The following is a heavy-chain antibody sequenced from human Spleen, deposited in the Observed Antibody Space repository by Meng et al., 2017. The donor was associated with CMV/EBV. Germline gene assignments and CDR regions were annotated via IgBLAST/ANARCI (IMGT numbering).Heavy chain of an antibody. CDR3: ARSWDGMDV. J-gene: IGHJ6*02. D-gene: IGHD3-16*01. Sequence: GESLKISCTVSGFIFSSYSMSWVRQAPGKGLEWVSSISTSSSDIYYADSLKGRFTISRDNAKTSLYPQMNSLRAEDTAVYYCARSWDGMDVWGQGTTVTVSS. CDR2: ISTSSSDI. CDR1: GFIFSSYS. V-gene: IGHV3-21*01.